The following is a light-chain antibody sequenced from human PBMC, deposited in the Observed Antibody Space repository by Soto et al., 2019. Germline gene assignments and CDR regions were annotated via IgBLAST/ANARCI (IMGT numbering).Light chain of an antibody. Sequence: DIKMTQSPSSVSASVGDRVTITCRASQAISSWLAWYQQKPGTAPKLLIFAASSLQSGVPSRFSGSGSGTEFTLTISSLQPEDFATYYCQQASSFPPTFGQGTRLDIK. CDR1: QAISSW. CDR2: AAS. J-gene: IGKJ5*01. V-gene: IGKV1D-12*01. CDR3: QQASSFPPT.